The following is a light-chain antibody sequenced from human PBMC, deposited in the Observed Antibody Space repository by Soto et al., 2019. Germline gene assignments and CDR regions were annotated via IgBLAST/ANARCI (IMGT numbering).Light chain of an antibody. Sequence: QSVLTQPPSVSGAPGQRVTISCSGSSSNIGAGYDVHWYQQLPGTAPRLLIYVSRNRPSGVPDRFSGSKSGTSASLTISGLQAEDEADYYCCSYAGSYTWVFGGRTKLTVL. CDR3: CSYAGSYTWV. CDR2: VSR. V-gene: IGLV1-40*01. J-gene: IGLJ3*02. CDR1: SSNIGAGYD.